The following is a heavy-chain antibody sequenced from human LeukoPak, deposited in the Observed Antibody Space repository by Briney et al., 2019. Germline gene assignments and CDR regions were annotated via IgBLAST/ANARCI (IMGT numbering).Heavy chain of an antibody. CDR2: ISGSGGST. CDR1: GFTFSSYA. V-gene: IGHV3-23*01. Sequence: GGSLRLSCAASGFTFSSYAMSWVRPAPGKGLEWVSAISGSGGSTYYADSVKGRFTISRDNSKNTLYLQMNSLRAEDTAVYYCAKAPYGDYVGYFDYWGQGTLVTVSS. CDR3: AKAPYGDYVGYFDY. D-gene: IGHD4-17*01. J-gene: IGHJ4*02.